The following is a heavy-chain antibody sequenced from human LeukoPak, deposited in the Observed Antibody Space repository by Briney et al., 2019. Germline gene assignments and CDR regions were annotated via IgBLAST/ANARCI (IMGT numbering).Heavy chain of an antibody. D-gene: IGHD4-17*01. CDR2: IYYSGST. Sequence: PSETLSPTCTVSGGSISSSSYYWGWIRQPPGKGLEWIGSIYYSGSTYYNPSLKSRVTISVDTSKNQFSLKLSSVTAADTAVYYCARHAYPYGDYVLYFDYWGQGTLVTVSS. CDR1: GGSISSSSYY. V-gene: IGHV4-39*01. J-gene: IGHJ4*02. CDR3: ARHAYPYGDYVLYFDY.